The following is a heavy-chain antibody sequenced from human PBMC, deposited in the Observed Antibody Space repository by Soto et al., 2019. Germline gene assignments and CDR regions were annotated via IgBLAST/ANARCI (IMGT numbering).Heavy chain of an antibody. Sequence: QVPLVQSGVEVKKPGASVKVSCKTSGYTFTTYGVSWVRQAPGQGLEWMGWISPHNGNTNYAQRFQGRVILTTDTSTNTAYMELMRLGPDDTALYYCAREDGYCSGGSCHSGGWLEPWGQGTLVTVSS. J-gene: IGHJ5*02. CDR3: AREDGYCSGGSCHSGGWLEP. V-gene: IGHV1-18*01. D-gene: IGHD2-15*01. CDR2: ISPHNGNT. CDR1: GYTFTTYG.